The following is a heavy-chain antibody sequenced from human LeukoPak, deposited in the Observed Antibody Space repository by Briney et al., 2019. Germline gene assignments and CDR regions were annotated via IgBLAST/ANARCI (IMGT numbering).Heavy chain of an antibody. CDR1: GYSISSGYY. J-gene: IGHJ4*02. V-gene: IGHV4-38-2*02. CDR3: ARYTADTAGYSFDF. Sequence: SETLSLTCTVSGYSISSGYYWSWIRQPPGKGLEWIATIHHSGVTYYNPSLKSRVTMSVDTSKNQFSLKLGSVTAASTAVYYCARYTADTAGYSFDFWGQGALVTVSS. D-gene: IGHD3-22*01. CDR2: IHHSGVT.